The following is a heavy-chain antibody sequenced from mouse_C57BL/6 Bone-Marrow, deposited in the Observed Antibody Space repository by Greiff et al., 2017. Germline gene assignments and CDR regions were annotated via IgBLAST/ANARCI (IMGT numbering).Heavy chain of an antibody. J-gene: IGHJ3*01. D-gene: IGHD2-3*01. CDR1: GFNIKDDY. CDR3: TTGGYYVFAY. Sequence: VQLQQSGAELVRPGASVKSSCTASGFNIKDDYMHWVKQRPEQGLEWIGWIDPENGDTEYASKFQGKATITADTSSNTAYLQLSSLTSEDTAVYYCTTGGYYVFAYWGQGTLVTVSA. CDR2: IDPENGDT. V-gene: IGHV14-4*01.